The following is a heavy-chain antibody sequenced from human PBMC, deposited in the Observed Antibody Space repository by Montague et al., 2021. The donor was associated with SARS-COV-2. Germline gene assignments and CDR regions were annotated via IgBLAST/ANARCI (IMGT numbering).Heavy chain of an antibody. Sequence: SETLSLTCAVYGGSFGGDHWSWIRQPPGKGLEWIGNIRQSGRTNXNPSLKSRVTISVDTSKNQFSLKLTSVTAADTGLYFCARGHLSVSMIVVVLTSASYYFDYWGQGAQVTVSS. CDR3: ARGHLSVSMIVVVLTSASYYFDY. CDR2: IRQSGRT. D-gene: IGHD3-22*01. V-gene: IGHV4-34*01. J-gene: IGHJ4*02. CDR1: GGSFGGDH.